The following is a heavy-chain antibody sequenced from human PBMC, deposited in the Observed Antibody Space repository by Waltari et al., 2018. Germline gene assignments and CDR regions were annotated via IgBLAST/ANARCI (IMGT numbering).Heavy chain of an antibody. CDR1: GGPFSSVG. D-gene: IGHD5-12*01. J-gene: IGHJ3*01. Sequence: QVQLVQSGAEVKQPGSSVKVSCKSSGGPFSSVGLHWLRQAPGQGLEWMGKIIPMPGITDYEQRGQGRLRITADRSTTTGYMELRSLGSEDTAIYYCARRVSTKGAFEVWGRGTLVTVSP. CDR3: ARRVSTKGAFEV. V-gene: IGHV1-69*02. CDR2: IIPMPGIT.